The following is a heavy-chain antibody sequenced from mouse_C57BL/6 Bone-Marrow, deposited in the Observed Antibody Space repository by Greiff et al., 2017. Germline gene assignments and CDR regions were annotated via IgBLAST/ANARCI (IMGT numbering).Heavy chain of an antibody. CDR1: GFTFSSYA. Sequence: EVKVEESGGGLVKPGGSLKLSCAASGFTFSSYAMSWVRQTPEKRLEWVATISDGGSYTYYPDNVKGRFPISRDNAKNNLYLQMSHLTSEDTAMYYCARGDPYYGRDYWYFDVWGTGTTVTVSS. D-gene: IGHD1-1*01. J-gene: IGHJ1*03. CDR2: ISDGGSYT. V-gene: IGHV5-4*03. CDR3: ARGDPYYGRDYWYFDV.